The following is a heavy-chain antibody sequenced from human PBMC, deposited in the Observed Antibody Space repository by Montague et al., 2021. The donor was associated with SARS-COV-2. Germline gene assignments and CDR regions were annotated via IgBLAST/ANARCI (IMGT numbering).Heavy chain of an antibody. CDR3: ARWGEYYDSPYYYYAMDV. J-gene: IGHJ6*02. D-gene: IGHD3-3*01. CDR2: TYYSGRT. V-gene: IGHV4-59*12. CDR1: GGSISPYY. Sequence: SETLSLTCTVSGGSISPYYWSWIRQSPGKGLECIGYTYYSGRTDYNSSLKSRVTISIDTSKNQFSLKLSSVTAADTAVYYCARWGEYYDSPYYYYAMDVWGQGTTGTVSS.